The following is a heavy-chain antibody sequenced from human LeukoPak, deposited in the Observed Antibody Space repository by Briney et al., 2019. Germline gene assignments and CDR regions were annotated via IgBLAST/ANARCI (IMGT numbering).Heavy chain of an antibody. J-gene: IGHJ4*02. CDR2: IYPGDSDT. V-gene: IGHV5-51*01. CDR1: GYTFTTYW. D-gene: IGHD5-18*01. Sequence: GESLKISCKGSGYTFTTYWIAWVRQMPGKGLEWMGIIYPGDSDTRYSPSFQGQVTISADKSINTAYLQWRSLKASDTAMYYCARHKVSGGYSYGAAEADYWGQGTLVTVSS. CDR3: ARHKVSGGYSYGAAEADY.